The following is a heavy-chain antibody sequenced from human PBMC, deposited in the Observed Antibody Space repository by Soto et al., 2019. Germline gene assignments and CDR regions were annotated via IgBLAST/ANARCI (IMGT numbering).Heavy chain of an antibody. V-gene: IGHV3-33*01. CDR2: IWYDGSNK. CDR1: GFTFSSYG. CDR3: ARELWTERPPLSWDYYGMDV. J-gene: IGHJ6*02. Sequence: ESGGGVVQPGRSLRLSCAASGFTFSSYGMHWVRQAPGKGLEWVAVIWYDGSNKYYADSVKGRFTISRDNSKNTLYLQMNSLRAEDTAVYYCARELWTERPPLSWDYYGMDVCGQGTTVTVSS. D-gene: IGHD1-1*01.